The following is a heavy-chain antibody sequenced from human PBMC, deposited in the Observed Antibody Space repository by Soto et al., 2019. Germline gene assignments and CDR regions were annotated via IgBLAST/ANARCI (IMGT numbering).Heavy chain of an antibody. CDR2: ISAYNGNT. CDR1: GYILTSYG. D-gene: IGHD6-6*01. J-gene: IGHJ6*02. Sequence: ASVKVSCKASGYILTSYGISWVRQAPGQGLEWMGWISAYNGNTNYAQKLQGRVTMTTDTSTSTAYMELRSLRSDDTAVYYCARGMKYSSSSSIEMDVWGQGTTVTVSS. V-gene: IGHV1-18*01. CDR3: ARGMKYSSSSSIEMDV.